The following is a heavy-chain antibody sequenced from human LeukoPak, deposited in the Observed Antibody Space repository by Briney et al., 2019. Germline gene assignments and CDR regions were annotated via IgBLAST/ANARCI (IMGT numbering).Heavy chain of an antibody. V-gene: IGHV1-18*01. Sequence: ASVKVSCKASGYTFTSYGISWVRQAPGQGLEWMGWISAYNGNTNYAQKLQGRVTMTTDTSTSTAYMELRSLRSDDTAVYYCARYRWTYYYDSSGLQRDYWGQGTLVTVSS. CDR1: GYTFTSYG. CDR2: ISAYNGNT. CDR3: ARYRWTYYYDSSGLQRDY. J-gene: IGHJ4*02. D-gene: IGHD3-22*01.